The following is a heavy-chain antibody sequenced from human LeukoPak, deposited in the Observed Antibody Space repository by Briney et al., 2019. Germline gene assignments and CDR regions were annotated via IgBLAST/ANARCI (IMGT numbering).Heavy chain of an antibody. CDR1: GYIFTDYY. CDR3: ARGMGSAAEGDYYYYMDV. CDR2: INPNSGDA. J-gene: IGHJ6*03. Sequence: ASVKVSCKASGYIFTDYYMHWVRQAPGQGLEWMGWINPNSGDANYAQKFQGRVTMTRDTSISTAYMELSSLRSDDTAIYYCARGMGSAAEGDYYYYMDVWGKGTTVTVSS. V-gene: IGHV1-2*02. D-gene: IGHD2-2*01.